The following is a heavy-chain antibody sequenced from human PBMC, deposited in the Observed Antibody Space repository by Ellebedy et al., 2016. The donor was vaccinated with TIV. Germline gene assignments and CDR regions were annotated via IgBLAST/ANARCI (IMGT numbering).Heavy chain of an antibody. Sequence: GSLRLSXTVSGGSVSSGSHYWSWIRQPPGKGLEWIGYIYYSGSTKFNPSLKSRVTISRDTSKNQFSLRLSSVTAADTAIYYCARAGSAAGNFESWGQGTLVTVSS. CDR2: IYYSGST. CDR3: ARAGSAAGNFES. D-gene: IGHD6-13*01. CDR1: GGSVSSGSHY. V-gene: IGHV4-61*01. J-gene: IGHJ4*02.